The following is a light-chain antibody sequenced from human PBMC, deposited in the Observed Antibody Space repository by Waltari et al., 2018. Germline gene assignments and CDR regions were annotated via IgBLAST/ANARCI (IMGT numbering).Light chain of an antibody. CDR3: QNHERLPAV. V-gene: IGKV3-20*01. Sequence: ESVLTQSPCTLSLSPGERSTPSCRASQSIGRYLIWYQQKPGQAPRLLSYGASSRAAGIPDRFSGSGSGTDFSLTISRLEPEDFAVYYCQNHERLPAVFGQGTKVEIK. CDR1: QSIGRY. J-gene: IGKJ1*01. CDR2: GAS.